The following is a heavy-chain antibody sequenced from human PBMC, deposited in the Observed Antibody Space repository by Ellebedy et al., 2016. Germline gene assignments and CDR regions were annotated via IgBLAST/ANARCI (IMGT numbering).Heavy chain of an antibody. CDR3: ARDGSYLSYYWDDVGYSDQ. Sequence: GGSLRLXXAASGFALSYYGTHWVRQAPGKGLEWVAAISFDGSNKYYAESVKGRLTISRDNSKNTVDMQMNSLRVDDTAGYYCARDGSYLSYYWDDVGYSDQWGQGTLVSVSS. CDR2: ISFDGSNK. CDR1: GFALSYYG. V-gene: IGHV3-33*01. D-gene: IGHD1-20*01. J-gene: IGHJ4*02.